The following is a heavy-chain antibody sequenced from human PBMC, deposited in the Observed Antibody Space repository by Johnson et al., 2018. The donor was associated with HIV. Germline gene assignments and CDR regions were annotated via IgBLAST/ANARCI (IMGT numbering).Heavy chain of an antibody. CDR1: GFSVSSNY. D-gene: IGHD2-21*01. J-gene: IGHJ3*02. CDR2: IYSGGTT. CDR3: AKDCVGVWWSRAFDI. Sequence: VQLVESGGGLVQPVGSLRLSCAASGFSVSSNYMTWVRQAPGKGLVWVSVIYSGGTTWYADSVKGRFTISRDNSRDTVHLQMNSLRAEDTAVYYCAKDCVGVWWSRAFDIWGQGTMVTVSS. V-gene: IGHV3-66*01.